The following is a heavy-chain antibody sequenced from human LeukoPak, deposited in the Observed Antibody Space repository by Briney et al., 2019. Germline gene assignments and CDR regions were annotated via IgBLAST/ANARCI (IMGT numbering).Heavy chain of an antibody. D-gene: IGHD3-3*01. CDR1: GFTFSTYS. V-gene: IGHV3-48*01. Sequence: GSLRLSCAASGFTFSTYSMNWVRQAPGKGLEWVSFIGSSSYTIYYADSVKGRFTISRDNAKNSLYLQMNSLRAEDTAVYYCARTLWSGYDNWFDPWGQGTLVTVSS. CDR2: IGSSSYTI. CDR3: ARTLWSGYDNWFDP. J-gene: IGHJ5*02.